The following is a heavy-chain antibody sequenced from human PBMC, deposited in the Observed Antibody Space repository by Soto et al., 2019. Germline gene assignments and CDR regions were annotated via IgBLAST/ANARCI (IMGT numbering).Heavy chain of an antibody. CDR1: GGSISSGDYY. V-gene: IGHV4-30-4*01. J-gene: IGHJ4*02. Sequence: QVQLQESGPGLVKPSQTLSLTCTVSGGSISSGDYYWSWIGQPPGKGMAWIGYIYYSGSTYYNPSLKLRFTVSVDASNNQFSLKRSSVTAADTAVYYCARVGPYCSTTSCTSFYFDYWGQGTLVTVSS. CDR2: IYYSGST. D-gene: IGHD2-2*01. CDR3: ARVGPYCSTTSCTSFYFDY.